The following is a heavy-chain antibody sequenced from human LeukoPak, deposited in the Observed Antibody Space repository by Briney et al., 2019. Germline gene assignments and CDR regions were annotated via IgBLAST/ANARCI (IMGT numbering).Heavy chain of an antibody. CDR3: ARADLWFGEFDY. J-gene: IGHJ4*02. CDR1: GYTFTSYD. Sequence: GASVKVSCKASGYTFTSYDINWVRQATGQGLEWMGWMNPNSGNTGYAQKFQGRVTMARNTSISTAYMELSSLRSEDTAVYYCARADLWFGEFDYWGQGTLVTVSS. CDR2: MNPNSGNT. D-gene: IGHD3-10*01. V-gene: IGHV1-8*01.